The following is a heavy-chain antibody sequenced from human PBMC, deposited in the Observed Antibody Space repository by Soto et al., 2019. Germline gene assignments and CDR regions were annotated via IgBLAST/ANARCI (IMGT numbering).Heavy chain of an antibody. D-gene: IGHD3-10*01. Sequence: ASVKVSCKASGYTFTGYYMHLVRQAPGQGLEWMGWINPNSGGTNYAQKFQGWVTMTRDTSISTAYMELSRLRSDDTAVYYCARDFAGSGSSYGMDVWGQGTTVTVSS. CDR2: INPNSGGT. CDR3: ARDFAGSGSSYGMDV. V-gene: IGHV1-2*04. CDR1: GYTFTGYY. J-gene: IGHJ6*02.